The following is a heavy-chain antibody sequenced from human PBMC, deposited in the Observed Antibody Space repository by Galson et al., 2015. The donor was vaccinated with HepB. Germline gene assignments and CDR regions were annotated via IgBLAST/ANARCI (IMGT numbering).Heavy chain of an antibody. Sequence: SVKVSCKASGYSFTDYSINWVRQAPGQGLEWMGWINTDTGNPTYAQGFTGRFVFSVDTSVNTAYLQINSLRAEDTAVYYCAKGGSGSTDYWGQGTLVTVSS. D-gene: IGHD6-19*01. CDR2: INTDTGNP. V-gene: IGHV7-4-1*02. CDR1: GYSFTDYS. CDR3: AKGGSGSTDY. J-gene: IGHJ4*02.